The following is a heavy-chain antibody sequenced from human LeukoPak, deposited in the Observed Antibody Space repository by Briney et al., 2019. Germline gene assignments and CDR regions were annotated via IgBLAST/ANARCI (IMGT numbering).Heavy chain of an antibody. CDR3: ARPAAAGTGWYFDL. D-gene: IGHD6-13*01. V-gene: IGHV1-69*13. CDR1: GGTFSSYA. CDR2: IIPIFGTA. Sequence: GASVKVSCKASGGTFSSYAISWVRQAPGQGLEWMGGIIPIFGTANYAQKFQGRVTITADESTSTAYMELSSLRSEDTAVYYCARPAAAGTGWYFDLWGRGTLVTVSS. J-gene: IGHJ2*01.